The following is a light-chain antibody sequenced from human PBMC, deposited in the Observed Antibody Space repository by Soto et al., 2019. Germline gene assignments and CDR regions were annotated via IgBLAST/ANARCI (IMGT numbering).Light chain of an antibody. V-gene: IGKV1-33*01. CDR1: QNITNN. Sequence: DLQLTQSPSSLSASIGDRVTITCQASQNITNNLSWYQQKPGKAPNLLIYHASKLAKGVTSRFSGSGSGTDFSFIITSLQREDLATYYCQQYDGRPPLTFGQGTRLEVK. CDR2: HAS. CDR3: QQYDGRPPLT. J-gene: IGKJ5*01.